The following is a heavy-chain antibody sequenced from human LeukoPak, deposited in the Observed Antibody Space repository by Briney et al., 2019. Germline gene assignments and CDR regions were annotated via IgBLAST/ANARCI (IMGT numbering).Heavy chain of an antibody. V-gene: IGHV4-59*01. J-gene: IGHJ3*02. D-gene: IGHD3-3*01. CDR2: IYYSGST. CDR3: ARDSSNFDFWSGYRSRHDAFDI. CDR1: GGSISSYY. Sequence: SETLSLTCTVSGGSISSYYWSWIRQSPGKGLEWIGYIYYSGSTNYNPSLRSRVTISVDTSKNQFSLKLSSVTAADTAVYYCARDSSNFDFWSGYRSRHDAFDIWGQGTMVTVSS.